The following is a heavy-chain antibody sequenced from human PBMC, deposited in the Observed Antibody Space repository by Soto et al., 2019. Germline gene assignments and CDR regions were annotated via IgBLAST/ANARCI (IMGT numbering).Heavy chain of an antibody. D-gene: IGHD6-13*01. V-gene: IGHV3-13*01. CDR2: IGTAGDT. J-gene: IGHJ4*02. Sequence: AGSLRLSCEASGFTFSGFDMHWVRQPTGKGLEWVSSIGTAGDTYYAVSVKGRFTISRDNAKNSLSLQMNSLRAGDMAVYFCAKSQEIGTHFFDSWGQGTQVTVSS. CDR1: GFTFSGFD. CDR3: AKSQEIGTHFFDS.